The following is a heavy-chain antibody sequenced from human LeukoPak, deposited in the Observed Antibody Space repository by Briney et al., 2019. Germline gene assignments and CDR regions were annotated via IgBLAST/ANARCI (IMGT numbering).Heavy chain of an antibody. Sequence: SETLSLTCTVSGGSISSGDYYWSWIRQPPGKGLEWIGYIYYSGSTYYNPSLKSRVTISVDTSKNQFSLKLSSVTAADTAVYYCARGGLRSKTDYWGQGTPVTVSS. V-gene: IGHV4-30-4*01. CDR3: ARGGLRSKTDY. CDR2: IYYSGST. J-gene: IGHJ4*02. CDR1: GGSISSGDYY. D-gene: IGHD4-17*01.